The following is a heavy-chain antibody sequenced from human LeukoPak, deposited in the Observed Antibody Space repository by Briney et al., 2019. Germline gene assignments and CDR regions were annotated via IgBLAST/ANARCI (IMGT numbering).Heavy chain of an antibody. V-gene: IGHV4-39*01. CDR2: VYYTGST. Sequence: PSETLSLTCTVSGASITNSLYYWGWIRQSPGKGLEWIATVYYTGSTYYSPSLKSRVTISIDTSKSQFSLKLSSVTAADTAVYYCASPHYYGSPGAFDIWGQGTMVTVSS. CDR3: ASPHYYGSPGAFDI. CDR1: GASITNSLYY. D-gene: IGHD3-10*01. J-gene: IGHJ3*02.